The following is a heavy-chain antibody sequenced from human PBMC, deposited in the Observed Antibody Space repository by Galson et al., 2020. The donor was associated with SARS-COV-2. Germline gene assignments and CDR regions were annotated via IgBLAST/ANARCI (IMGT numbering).Heavy chain of an antibody. CDR1: GGSISSGNYY. D-gene: IGHD3-10*01. V-gene: IGHV4-61*02. Sequence: SETLSLTCTVYGGSISSGNYYWSWIRQPAGKGLEWIGRIYTSGSTNYNPSLKSRVTFSLDTSKNQFSLKLSSVTAADTAVYYCARETLTYYGSGSYYFDFWGQGTLVTVSS. CDR3: ARETLTYYGSGSYYFDF. J-gene: IGHJ4*02. CDR2: IYTSGST.